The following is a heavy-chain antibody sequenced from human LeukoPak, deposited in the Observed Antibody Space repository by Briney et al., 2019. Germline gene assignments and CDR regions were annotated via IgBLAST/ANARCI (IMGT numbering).Heavy chain of an antibody. V-gene: IGHV4-59*11. D-gene: IGHD6-13*01. CDR1: GGSTSSHY. CDR2: INYSGST. Sequence: SETLSLTCTVSGGSTSSHYWSWIRQPPGKGLEWIGNINYSGSTKYNPSLKSRITMPEDTSKNQFSLKLNSVTAADTAVYFCARVRPAGWFDPWGQGTLVTVSS. J-gene: IGHJ5*02. CDR3: ARVRPAGWFDP.